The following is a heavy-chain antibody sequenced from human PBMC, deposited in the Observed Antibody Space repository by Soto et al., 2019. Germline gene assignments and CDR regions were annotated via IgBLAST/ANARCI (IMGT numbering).Heavy chain of an antibody. Sequence: SETLSLTCAVYGGSFSGYYWSGIRQPPGKGLEWIGEINHSGSTNYNPSLKSRVTISVDTSKNQFSLKLSSVTAADTAVYYCARGGQYYDFWSGYYNWFDPWGHGTLVTISS. CDR2: INHSGST. J-gene: IGHJ5*02. D-gene: IGHD3-3*01. CDR3: ARGGQYYDFWSGYYNWFDP. CDR1: GGSFSGYY. V-gene: IGHV4-34*01.